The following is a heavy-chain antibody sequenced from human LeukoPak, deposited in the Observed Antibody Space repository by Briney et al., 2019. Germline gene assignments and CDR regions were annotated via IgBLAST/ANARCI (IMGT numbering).Heavy chain of an antibody. V-gene: IGHV6-1*01. CDR2: TYYRSKWYN. J-gene: IGHJ5*02. Sequence: SQTLSLTCAISGDSVSSSSAAWNWIRQSPSRGLEWLGRTYYRSKWYNDYAVSVKSRITINPDTSKNQFSLQLNSVTPEDTAVYYCARGSRGYYYGSGRTTDWFDPWGQGTLVTVSS. D-gene: IGHD3-10*01. CDR3: ARGSRGYYYGSGRTTDWFDP. CDR1: GDSVSSSSAA.